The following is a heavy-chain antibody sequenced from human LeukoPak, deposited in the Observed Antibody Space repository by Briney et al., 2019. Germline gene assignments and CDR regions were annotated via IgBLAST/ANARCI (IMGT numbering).Heavy chain of an antibody. CDR3: AKGGISSAAGLDY. Sequence: PGGALRLSCAASGFTFSSYGMSWVRQAPGKGLEWVSSISGSGNTYYADSVKGRFTVSRDNSKNPLYLQVNSLRAEDTAVFYCAKGGISSAAGLDYWGQGTLVTVSS. D-gene: IGHD6-13*01. V-gene: IGHV3-23*01. CDR2: ISGSGNT. CDR1: GFTFSSYG. J-gene: IGHJ4*02.